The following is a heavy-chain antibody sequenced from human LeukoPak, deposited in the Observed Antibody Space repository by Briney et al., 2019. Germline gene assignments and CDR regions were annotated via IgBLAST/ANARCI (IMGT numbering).Heavy chain of an antibody. CDR1: GFTFSSYS. CDR3: AKGYYYDSSGYSYDAFDI. J-gene: IGHJ3*02. V-gene: IGHV3-23*01. Sequence: GSLRLSCAASGFTFSSYSMNWVRQAPGMGLEWVSAIGSDERTHYADSVKGRFTISRDISKNTLYLQMNSLRAEDTAVYYCAKGYYYDSSGYSYDAFDIWGQGAMVTVSS. CDR2: IGSDERT. D-gene: IGHD3-22*01.